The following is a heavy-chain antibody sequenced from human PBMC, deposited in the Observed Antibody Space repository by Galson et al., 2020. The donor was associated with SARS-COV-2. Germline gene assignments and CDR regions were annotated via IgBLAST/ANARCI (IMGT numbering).Heavy chain of an antibody. CDR3: ARDFYPSITMIGNGY. V-gene: IGHV3-21*01. D-gene: IGHD3-22*01. CDR1: GFTFSSYS. Sequence: GGSLRLSCAASGFTFSSYSMNWVRQAPGKGLEWVSSISSSSSYIYYADSVKGRFTISRDNAKNSLYLQMNSLRAEDTAVYYCARDFYPSITMIGNGYWGQGTLVTVSS. CDR2: ISSSSSYI. J-gene: IGHJ4*02.